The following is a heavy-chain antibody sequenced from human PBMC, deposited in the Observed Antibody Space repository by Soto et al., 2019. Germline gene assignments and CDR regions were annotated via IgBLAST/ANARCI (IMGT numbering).Heavy chain of an antibody. V-gene: IGHV4-30-4*01. CDR1: GDSISSGDYY. J-gene: IGHJ6*02. Sequence: SETLSLTCIVSGDSISSGDYYWTWIRQPPGKGLEWIGYIYNSGSTYDNPSFKSRVSISLDTSKNQFSLTLSSVTAADTAVYYCARDRDCTSTSCTYGMDVWGQGTTVTV. CDR2: IYNSGST. D-gene: IGHD2-2*01. CDR3: ARDRDCTSTSCTYGMDV.